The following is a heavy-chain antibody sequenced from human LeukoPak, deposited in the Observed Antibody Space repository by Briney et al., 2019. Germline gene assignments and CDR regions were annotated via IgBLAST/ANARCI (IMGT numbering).Heavy chain of an antibody. J-gene: IGHJ4*02. D-gene: IGHD4-23*01. CDR1: GGSISSSSYY. CDR3: ARAQGYGGNFDY. V-gene: IGHV4-61*09. Sequence: SETLSLTCTVSGGSISSSSYYWSWIRQPAGKGLEWIGHIYTSGSTNYNPSLKSRVTMSVDTSKNQFSLKLSSVTAADTAVYYCARAQGYGGNFDYWGQGTLVTVSS. CDR2: IYTSGST.